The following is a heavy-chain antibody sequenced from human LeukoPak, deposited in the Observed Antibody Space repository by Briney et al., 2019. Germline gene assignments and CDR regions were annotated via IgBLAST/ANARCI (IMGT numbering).Heavy chain of an antibody. CDR1: GFTFSNYW. CDR3: AREMPFGDSFYY. CDR2: IKQDGREK. D-gene: IGHD3-16*01. Sequence: GGSLRLSCAASGFTFSNYWMSWVRQAPGQGLEWVAKIKQDGREKYYVDSMKGRFTISRDNAKNSLYLQLNSLRAEDTAVYYCAREMPFGDSFYYWGQGALVTVSS. J-gene: IGHJ4*02. V-gene: IGHV3-7*01.